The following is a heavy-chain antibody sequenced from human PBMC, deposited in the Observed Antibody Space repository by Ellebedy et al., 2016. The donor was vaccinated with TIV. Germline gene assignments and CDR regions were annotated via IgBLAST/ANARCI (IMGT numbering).Heavy chain of an antibody. Sequence: SETLSLXXTVSGGAISKSSFFWVWIRQPPGKGLEWIGSMDHSGYTYYNPSLKSRVTMLVDTSKNQFSLIMRSVIAADTAEYYCAREISSWGSNYFDYWGQGAPVTVSS. V-gene: IGHV4-39*07. D-gene: IGHD3-10*01. J-gene: IGHJ4*02. CDR2: MDHSGYT. CDR3: AREISSWGSNYFDY. CDR1: GGAISKSSFF.